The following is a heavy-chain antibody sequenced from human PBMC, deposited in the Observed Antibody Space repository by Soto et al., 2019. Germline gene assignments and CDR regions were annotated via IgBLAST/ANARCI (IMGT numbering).Heavy chain of an antibody. CDR2: ISGGGGST. CDR1: GFTFRNYA. Sequence: PGGSLRLSCAASGFTFRNYAMSWVRLAPGKGLEWVSTISGGGGSTYYADSVKGRFTISRDNSESTLYLQLNSLRAEDTAIFYCAKHQRSDYVIDHWGQGILVTVSS. CDR3: AKHQRSDYVIDH. V-gene: IGHV3-23*01. J-gene: IGHJ4*02. D-gene: IGHD4-17*01.